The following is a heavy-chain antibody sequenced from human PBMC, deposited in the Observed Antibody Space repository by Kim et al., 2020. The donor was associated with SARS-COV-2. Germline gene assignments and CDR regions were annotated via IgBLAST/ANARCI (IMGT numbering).Heavy chain of an antibody. Sequence: GGSLRLDCAASGFTFSNAWISWVRQAPGKGLEWVGRIKSKTDGGTTDYAAPVKGRFTISRDDSKNTLYLQMNSLKTEDTAVYYCTTLLRYFDWLAVKYYYYGMDVWGQGTTVTVSS. V-gene: IGHV3-15*01. CDR2: IKSKTDGGTT. D-gene: IGHD3-9*01. CDR1: GFTFSNAW. J-gene: IGHJ6*02. CDR3: TTLLRYFDWLAVKYYYYGMDV.